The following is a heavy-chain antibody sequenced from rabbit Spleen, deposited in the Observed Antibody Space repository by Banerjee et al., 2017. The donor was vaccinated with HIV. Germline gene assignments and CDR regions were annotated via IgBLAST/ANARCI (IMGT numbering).Heavy chain of an antibody. CDR3: ARGVAGSYNYAHNL. Sequence: QSLEESGGDLVKPGASLTLTCTASGFDFISIYYMCWVRQAPGKGLEWIACIYVGSSGTTWYASWAKGRFTISKTSSTTVTLQMTSLTAADTATYFCARGVAGSYNYAHNLWGQGTLVTVS. CDR1: GFDFISIYY. V-gene: IGHV1S40*01. D-gene: IGHD6-1*01. J-gene: IGHJ4*01. CDR2: IYVGSSGTT.